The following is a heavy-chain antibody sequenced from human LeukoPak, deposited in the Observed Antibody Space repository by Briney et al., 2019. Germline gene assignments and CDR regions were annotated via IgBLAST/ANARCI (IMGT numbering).Heavy chain of an antibody. CDR3: ARCWYSGSLYYMDV. CDR2: IYYSGTT. Sequence: PSETLSLTCTVSFGSISSISYYWGWIRQSPGKGPEWIASIYYSGTTYYSPSLTSRVTISVDTSKNQFSLKLSSVTAADTAVYYCARCWYSGSLYYMDVWGKGTTVTVSS. CDR1: FGSISSISYY. V-gene: IGHV4-39*07. D-gene: IGHD1-26*01. J-gene: IGHJ6*03.